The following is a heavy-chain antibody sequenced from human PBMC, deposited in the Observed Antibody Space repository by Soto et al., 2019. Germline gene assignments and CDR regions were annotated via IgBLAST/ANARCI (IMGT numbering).Heavy chain of an antibody. J-gene: IGHJ4*02. CDR2: MSYDGSNE. CDR1: GFTFSHYA. D-gene: IGHD1-26*01. V-gene: IGHV3-30*18. CDR3: AKDGSHNFDY. Sequence: QVQLVESGGGVVQPGRSLRLSCAASGFTFSHYAMHWVRQAPGKGLEWVALMSYDGSNEYYADSVKGRFTISRDNSQNTLYLQMNCLRAEDTAVYYCAKDGSHNFDYGGQGTLVTVSS.